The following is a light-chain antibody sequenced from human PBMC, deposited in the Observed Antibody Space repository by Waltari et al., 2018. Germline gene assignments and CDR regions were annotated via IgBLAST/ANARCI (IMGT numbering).Light chain of an antibody. V-gene: IGLV1-40*01. Sequence: QSVLTQPPSVSGAPGQRVTISCTGSGSNIGAGHDVHWYQQLPRAAPKLLIYGSTSRPLGGPDRFFGSTSGTSAFLAITGRQAEDEADYYCQSYDTTLSVVFGGGTKLTV. CDR2: GST. J-gene: IGLJ3*02. CDR3: QSYDTTLSVV. CDR1: GSNIGAGHD.